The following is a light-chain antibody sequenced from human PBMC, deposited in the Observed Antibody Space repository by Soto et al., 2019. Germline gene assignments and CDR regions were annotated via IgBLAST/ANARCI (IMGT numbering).Light chain of an antibody. V-gene: IGLV2-8*01. CDR2: EVT. J-gene: IGLJ1*01. Sequence: QSALTQPPSASGSPGQSVPISCTGTSSDFGGYDYVSWYQQHPGKAPKLMIYEVTIRPSGVSDRFSGSKSGNTASLTVSGLQAEDEADYYCSSYTGGNPSYVFGTGTKVTVL. CDR3: SSYTGGNPSYV. CDR1: SSDFGGYDY.